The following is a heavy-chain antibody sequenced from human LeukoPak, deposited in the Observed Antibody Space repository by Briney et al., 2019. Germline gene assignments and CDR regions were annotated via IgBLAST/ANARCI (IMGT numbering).Heavy chain of an antibody. CDR3: ARHDGSNFGFDY. D-gene: IGHD3-22*01. V-gene: IGHV4-34*01. CDR2: INHSGST. CDR1: GGSFSGYY. Sequence: PSETLSLTCAVYGGSFSGYYWSWIRQPPGKGLEWIGEINHSGSTNYNPSLKSRVTISVDTSKHQFSLKLSSVTAADTAVYYCARHDGSNFGFDYWGQGTLVTVSS. J-gene: IGHJ4*02.